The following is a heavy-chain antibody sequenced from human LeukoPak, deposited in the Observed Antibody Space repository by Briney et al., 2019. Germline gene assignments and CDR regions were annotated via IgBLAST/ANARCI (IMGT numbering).Heavy chain of an antibody. D-gene: IGHD3-10*01. V-gene: IGHV3-7*01. Sequence: QTGGSLRLSCGASGFTFSSYAMSWVRQAPGKGLEWVANIKQDGSEKYYVDSVKGRFTISRDNAKNSLYLQMNSLRAEDTAVYYCAREKNYYGSSSGCYMDVWGKGTTVTISS. CDR3: AREKNYYGSSSGCYMDV. CDR2: IKQDGSEK. J-gene: IGHJ6*03. CDR1: GFTFSSYA.